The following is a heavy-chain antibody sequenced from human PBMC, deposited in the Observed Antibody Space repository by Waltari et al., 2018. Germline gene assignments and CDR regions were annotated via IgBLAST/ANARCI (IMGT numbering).Heavy chain of an antibody. CDR2: IYWDDDA. D-gene: IGHD2-8*01. Sequence: QITLKESGPTLVKPTQTLTLTCSFSGFSLRSRKMVVGWVRQPPGKALEWLAIIYWDDDARSAPSMTSRLTITKDTSKNQVVLSMTNMDPVDTGTYYCVQTDGRVGELYDFDYWGQGTLITVSS. J-gene: IGHJ4*02. V-gene: IGHV2-5*05. CDR1: GFSLRSRKMV. CDR3: VQTDGRVGELYDFDY.